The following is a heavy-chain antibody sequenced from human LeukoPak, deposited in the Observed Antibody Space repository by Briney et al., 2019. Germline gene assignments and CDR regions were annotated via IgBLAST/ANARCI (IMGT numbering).Heavy chain of an antibody. CDR3: AKDSRVHYDSTGGPFDY. CDR2: ISYDGSNK. D-gene: IGHD3-22*01. Sequence: PGRSLRLSCAASGFTFRSYAMHWVRQAPGKGLEWVAVISYDGSNKYYADSVKGRFTISRDNSQNTLYLQMNSLRAEDTAVYYCAKDSRVHYDSTGGPFDYWGQGTLVTVSS. J-gene: IGHJ4*02. V-gene: IGHV3-30-3*01. CDR1: GFTFRSYA.